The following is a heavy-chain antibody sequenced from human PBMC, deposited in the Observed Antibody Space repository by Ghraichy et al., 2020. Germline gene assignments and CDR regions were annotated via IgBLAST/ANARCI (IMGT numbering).Heavy chain of an antibody. Sequence: GRVIPLLGATNYAQKFQGRVTITADRSTNTGYMELSSLRSEDTAGYYCARSYDSSGFSGYFAHWGQGTLVIVSS. CDR3: ARSYDSSGFSGYFAH. CDR2: VIPLLGAT. V-gene: IGHV1-69*08. J-gene: IGHJ4*02. D-gene: IGHD3-22*01.